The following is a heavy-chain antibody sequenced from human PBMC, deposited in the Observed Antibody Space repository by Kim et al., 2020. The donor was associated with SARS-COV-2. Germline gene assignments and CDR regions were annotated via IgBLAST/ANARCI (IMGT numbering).Heavy chain of an antibody. CDR3: ARGAYCDVDCSYWYFDL. Sequence: SVKGRFPISRDHARNSLYLQMSSLRAEDTAVYYCARGAYCDVDCSYWYFDLWGRGTLVTVSS. V-gene: IGHV3-11*06. D-gene: IGHD2-21*02. J-gene: IGHJ2*01.